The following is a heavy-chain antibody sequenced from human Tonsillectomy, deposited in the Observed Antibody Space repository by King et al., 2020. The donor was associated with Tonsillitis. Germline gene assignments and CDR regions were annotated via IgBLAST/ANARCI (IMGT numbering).Heavy chain of an antibody. Sequence: QLVESGGGLVKPGGSLRLSCAASGFTFSSYSMNWVRQAPGKGLEWVSSISSSSSYIYYADSVKGRFTISRDNAKNSLYLQMNSLRAEDTAVYYCARAQTELRYFDYQFDYWGQGTLVTVSS. J-gene: IGHJ4*02. CDR1: GFTFSSYS. V-gene: IGHV3-21*06. D-gene: IGHD3-9*01. CDR2: ISSSSSYI. CDR3: ARAQTELRYFDYQFDY.